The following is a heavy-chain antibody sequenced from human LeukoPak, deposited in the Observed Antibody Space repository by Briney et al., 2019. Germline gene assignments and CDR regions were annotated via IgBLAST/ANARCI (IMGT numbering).Heavy chain of an antibody. J-gene: IGHJ4*02. V-gene: IGHV3-30-3*01. Sequence: GGSLRLSCVASGFTFSGYPMDWVRQAPDKGLQWVAVISYDGGTTSYADSVKGRFTISRDNSKNTLYLQLSSLRPEDTAVYYCARPRGITVRSLDYWGQGTLVTVSS. CDR3: ARPRGITVRSLDY. D-gene: IGHD6-19*01. CDR2: ISYDGGTT. CDR1: GFTFSGYP.